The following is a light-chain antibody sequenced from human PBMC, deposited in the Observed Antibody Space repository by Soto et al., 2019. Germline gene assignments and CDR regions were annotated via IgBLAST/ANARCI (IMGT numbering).Light chain of an antibody. CDR2: DVC. Sequence: QSVLTQPASVSGSPGQSITISCTGTSSDVGGYNYVSWYQQHPGKAPNLMISDVCNRPSGVSNRFSGSKSGNTASLTISGLQAEDEADYYCSSYTSSSTVFGGGTKLTVL. J-gene: IGLJ2*01. V-gene: IGLV2-14*01. CDR1: SSDVGGYNY. CDR3: SSYTSSSTV.